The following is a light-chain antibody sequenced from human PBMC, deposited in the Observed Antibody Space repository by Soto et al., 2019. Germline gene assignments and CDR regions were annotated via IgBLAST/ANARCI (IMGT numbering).Light chain of an antibody. J-gene: IGKJ2*01. CDR3: QQYGGSPMYT. Sequence: EIVLTQSPGTLSLSPGERATLSCRASQSVINNYLAWYQQKPGQAPRLLIYSASSRAAGIPDRFSGSGSATDFTLTISRLEAQDFAVYYCQQYGGSPMYTFGQGTKLEVK. CDR2: SAS. V-gene: IGKV3-20*01. CDR1: QSVINNY.